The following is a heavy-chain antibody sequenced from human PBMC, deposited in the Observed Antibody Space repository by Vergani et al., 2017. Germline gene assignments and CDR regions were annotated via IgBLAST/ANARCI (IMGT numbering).Heavy chain of an antibody. Sequence: QVQLVQSGAEVKKPGASVKVSCKASGYTFTGYYMHWVRQAPGQGLEWMGWINPNSGGTNYAQKFQGRVTMTRDTSISTADMELSRLRSDDTAVYYCARSLQHCSGGSGSGVYYYYYGMDVWGQGTTVTVSS. CDR1: GYTFTGYY. CDR2: INPNSGGT. D-gene: IGHD2-15*01. CDR3: ARSLQHCSGGSGSGVYYYYYGMDV. V-gene: IGHV1-2*02. J-gene: IGHJ6*02.